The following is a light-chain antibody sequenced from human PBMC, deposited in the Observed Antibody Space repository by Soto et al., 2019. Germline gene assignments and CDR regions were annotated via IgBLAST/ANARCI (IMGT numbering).Light chain of an antibody. CDR2: EVS. Sequence: ALTQPASVSGSPGQSITISCTGTSSDVGSYNLVSWYQQHPGKAPKLMIYEVSKRPSGVSNRFSGSKSGNTASLTISGLQAEDEADYYCCSYAGSRTFYVFGTGTKVT. CDR1: SSDVGSYNL. CDR3: CSYAGSRTFYV. J-gene: IGLJ1*01. V-gene: IGLV2-23*02.